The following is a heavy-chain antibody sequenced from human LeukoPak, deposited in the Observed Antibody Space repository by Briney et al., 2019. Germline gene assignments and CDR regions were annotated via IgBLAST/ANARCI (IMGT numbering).Heavy chain of an antibody. Sequence: SVKVSCKASGYTFTSYYMHWVRQAPGQGLEWIGIINPSGGGTSYAQKFQGRVTMTRDTSTSTVYMELSSLRSEDTAVYYCARDHDYDFWSGYYIHWGQGTLVTVSS. J-gene: IGHJ4*02. V-gene: IGHV1-46*03. D-gene: IGHD3-3*01. CDR2: INPSGGGT. CDR3: ARDHDYDFWSGYYIH. CDR1: GYTFTSYY.